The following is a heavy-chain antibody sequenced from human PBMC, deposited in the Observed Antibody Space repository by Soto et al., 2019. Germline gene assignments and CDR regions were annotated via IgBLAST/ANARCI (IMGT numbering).Heavy chain of an antibody. CDR2: IYPGDSDT. V-gene: IGHV5-51*01. D-gene: IGHD5-12*01. CDR1: GYTFNTNW. Sequence: GESLKISCKGSGYTFNTNWIGWVRQMPGKGLEWMGIIYPGDSDTRYSPSFQGQVTISADKSISTAYLQWSSLKASDTAMYYCARQVAHGYYFYGMDVLGQGTTVTVSS. CDR3: ARQVAHGYYFYGMDV. J-gene: IGHJ6*02.